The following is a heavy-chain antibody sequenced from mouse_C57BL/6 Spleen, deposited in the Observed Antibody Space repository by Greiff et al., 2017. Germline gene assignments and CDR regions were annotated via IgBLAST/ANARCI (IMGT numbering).Heavy chain of an antibody. V-gene: IGHV1-7*01. CDR1: GYTFTSYW. Sequence: QVQLKQSGAELAKPGASVKLSCKASGYTFTSYWMHWVKQRPGQGLEWIGYINPSSGYTKYNQKFKDKATLTADKSSSTAYMQLSSLTYEDSAVYYCASVITTLVARYYFDYWGQGTTLTVSS. J-gene: IGHJ2*01. CDR2: INPSSGYT. D-gene: IGHD1-1*01. CDR3: ASVITTLVARYYFDY.